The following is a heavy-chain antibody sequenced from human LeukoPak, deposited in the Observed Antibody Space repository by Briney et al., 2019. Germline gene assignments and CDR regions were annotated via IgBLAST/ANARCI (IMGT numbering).Heavy chain of an antibody. V-gene: IGHV1-18*01. J-gene: IGHJ4*02. CDR3: ARGAPGSSQDY. CDR1: GYMFISYG. Sequence: GASVKVSCKASGYMFISYGINWVRQAPGQGLEWMGWISGYNGNTNYAQKLQGRVTMTTDTSTSTVYMELRSLRSDDTAVYYCARGAPGSSQDYWGQGTLVTVSS. D-gene: IGHD6-13*01. CDR2: ISGYNGNT.